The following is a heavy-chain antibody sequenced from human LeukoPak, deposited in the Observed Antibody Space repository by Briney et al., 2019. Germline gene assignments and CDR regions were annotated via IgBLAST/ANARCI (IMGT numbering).Heavy chain of an antibody. CDR3: ARDAVDTANAV. D-gene: IGHD5-18*01. Sequence: GGSLRPSCAASGFTFTTYWMHWVRQAPGKGLVWVSHINSDGSITSYADSVKGRFTISRDNAKNTLYLQMNSLRAEDTAVYYCARDAVDTANAVWGQGTTVTVSS. J-gene: IGHJ6*02. V-gene: IGHV3-74*01. CDR1: GFTFTTYW. CDR2: INSDGSIT.